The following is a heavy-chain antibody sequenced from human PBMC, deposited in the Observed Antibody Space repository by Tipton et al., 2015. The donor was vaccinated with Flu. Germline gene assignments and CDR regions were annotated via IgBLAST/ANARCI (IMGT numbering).Heavy chain of an antibody. D-gene: IGHD6-19*01. V-gene: IGHV4-38-2*01. CDR2: INYSWST. J-gene: IGHJ5*02. CDR3: AAVAGNGNWFDP. CDR1: GYSINTGYH. Sequence: TLSLTCDVSGYSINTGYHWDWIRQSPGEGLEWIGSINYSWSTHHNLSLKSRVTMSVDTSKNQFSLKLSSVTAADTATYYCAAVAGNGNWFDPWGQGTLVTVSS.